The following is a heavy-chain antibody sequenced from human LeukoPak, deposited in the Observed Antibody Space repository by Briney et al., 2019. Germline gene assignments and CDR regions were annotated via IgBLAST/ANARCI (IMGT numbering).Heavy chain of an antibody. D-gene: IGHD6-19*01. CDR1: GYTFTSYY. J-gene: IGHJ1*01. Sequence: ASVKVSCKASGYTFTSYYMHWVRQAPGQGLEWMGIINPSGGSTSYAQKFQGRVTMTRDMSTSTVYMELSSLTSEDTAVYYCARGESSGWSTRYFQHWGQGTLVTVSS. CDR2: INPSGGST. V-gene: IGHV1-46*01. CDR3: ARGESSGWSTRYFQH.